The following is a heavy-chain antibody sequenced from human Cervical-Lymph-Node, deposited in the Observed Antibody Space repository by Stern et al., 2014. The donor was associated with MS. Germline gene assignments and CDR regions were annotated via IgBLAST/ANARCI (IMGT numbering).Heavy chain of an antibody. CDR3: ARELNWNDIFTNVVDI. Sequence: VQLVESGAEVKKPGASVKVSCKASGYPFSAHYMPWVRQAPGHGLEWMGWLNAKSGITNYAQKFQGRVTMTRDTSISTAYMELSSLRSDDTAVYYCARELNWNDIFTNVVDIWGQGTMVTVSS. J-gene: IGHJ3*02. V-gene: IGHV1-2*02. D-gene: IGHD1-20*01. CDR2: LNAKSGIT. CDR1: GYPFSAHY.